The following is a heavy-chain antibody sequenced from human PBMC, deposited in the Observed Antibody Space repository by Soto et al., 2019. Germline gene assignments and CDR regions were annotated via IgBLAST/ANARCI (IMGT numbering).Heavy chain of an antibody. CDR2: ISSSSSYI. J-gene: IGHJ6*03. V-gene: IGHV3-21*01. Sequence: GGSLRLSCAASGFTFSSYSMNWVRQAPGKGLEWVSSISSSSSYIYYADSVKGRFTISRDNAKNSLYLQMNSLRAEDTAVYYCARDGNGDYVGYMDVWGKGTTVTVSS. CDR3: ARDGNGDYVGYMDV. D-gene: IGHD4-17*01. CDR1: GFTFSSYS.